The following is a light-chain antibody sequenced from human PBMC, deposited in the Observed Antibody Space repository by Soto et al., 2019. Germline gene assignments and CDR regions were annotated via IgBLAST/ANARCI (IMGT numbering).Light chain of an antibody. J-gene: IGKJ5*01. CDR1: QSVSSN. CDR2: GAS. Sequence: EIVMTQSPATLSVSPGERATLSCRASQSVSSNLAWYQQKPGQAPRLLIYGASTRATGIPARFSGSGSGTDFTLTISSLEPEDFAVYYCQQRSNWPSITFGPGTRLEIK. V-gene: IGKV3-11*01. CDR3: QQRSNWPSIT.